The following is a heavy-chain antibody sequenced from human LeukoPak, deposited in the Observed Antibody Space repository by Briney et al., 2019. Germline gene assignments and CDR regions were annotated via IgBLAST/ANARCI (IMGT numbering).Heavy chain of an antibody. V-gene: IGHV3-15*01. CDR3: TSTLGY. D-gene: IGHD3-16*01. CDR2: IQTITDGGTT. Sequence: GGSLRLSCTASGVTFRNVWMTWVRQAPGKGLEWVGRIQTITDGGTTDYAAPVRGRFTISRDDSKNTLYLQMNSLKTEDTAMYYCTSTLGYWGQGTLVTVSS. J-gene: IGHJ4*02. CDR1: GVTFRNVW.